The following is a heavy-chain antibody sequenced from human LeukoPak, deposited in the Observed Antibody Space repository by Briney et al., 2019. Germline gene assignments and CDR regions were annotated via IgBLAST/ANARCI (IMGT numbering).Heavy chain of an antibody. Sequence: SGGSLRLSCAASGFTFSSYATSWVRQAPGKGLEWVSAISGSGGSTYYADSVKGRFTISRDNSKNTLYLQMNSLRAEDTAVYYCAKPGSGWYRVYYFDYWGQGTLVTVSS. CDR1: GFTFSSYA. J-gene: IGHJ4*02. V-gene: IGHV3-23*01. CDR3: AKPGSGWYRVYYFDY. D-gene: IGHD6-19*01. CDR2: ISGSGGST.